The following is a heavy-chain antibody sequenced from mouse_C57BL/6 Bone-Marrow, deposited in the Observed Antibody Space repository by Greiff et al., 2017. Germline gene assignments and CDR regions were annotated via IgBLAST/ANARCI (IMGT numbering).Heavy chain of an antibody. CDR1: GFNIKDDY. CDR2: IDPENGDT. CDR3: TRAYYSNCHYAMDY. D-gene: IGHD2-5*01. Sequence: EVMLVESGAELVRPGASVKLSCTASGFNIKDDYMHWVKQRPEQGLEWIGWIDPENGDTEYASKFHGKATITADTSSNTAYLQLSSLTSEDTAVYYCTRAYYSNCHYAMDYWGQGTSVTVSS. V-gene: IGHV14-4*01. J-gene: IGHJ4*01.